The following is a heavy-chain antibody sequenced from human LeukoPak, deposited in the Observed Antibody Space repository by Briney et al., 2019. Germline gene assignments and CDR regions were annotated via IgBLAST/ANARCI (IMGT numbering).Heavy chain of an antibody. CDR3: AIATAGTNYYFDY. V-gene: IGHV3-66*01. D-gene: IGHD6-13*01. CDR1: GFAVSSNY. J-gene: IGHJ4*02. CDR2: IYSGGST. Sequence: GGSLRLSCAGSGFAVSSNYMSWVRQAPGKGLEWVSVIYSGGSTYYADSVKGRFTISGDDSKNTLYLQLNSLRAEDTAVYYCAIATAGTNYYFDYWGQGTLVTVSS.